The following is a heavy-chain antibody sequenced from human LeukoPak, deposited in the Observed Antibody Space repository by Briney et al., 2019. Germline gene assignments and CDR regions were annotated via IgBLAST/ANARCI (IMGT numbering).Heavy chain of an antibody. CDR3: ARGNGGVSHY. J-gene: IGHJ4*02. CDR2: IYYSGST. CDR1: GGSISSYY. Sequence: SETLSLTCTVSGGSISSYYWSWIRQPPGKGLEWIGYIYYSGSTYYNPSLKSRVTISVDTSKNQFSLKLSSVTAADTAVYYCARGNGGVSHYWGQGTLVTVSS. V-gene: IGHV4-30-4*08. D-gene: IGHD4-23*01.